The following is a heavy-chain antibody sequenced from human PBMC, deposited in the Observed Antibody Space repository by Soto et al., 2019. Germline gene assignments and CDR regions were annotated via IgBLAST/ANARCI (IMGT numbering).Heavy chain of an antibody. Sequence: ASVKVSCKASGYTFTGYYLHWVRQAPGQGLEWMGWINPNSGDTNYAQKFQGRVTLTRDRSLSTAYMELLSLMSDDTAVYYCAAQLSGVNYYHAMDVWGQGTAVTVSS. D-gene: IGHD3-10*01. CDR3: AAQLSGVNYYHAMDV. CDR1: GYTFTGYY. J-gene: IGHJ6*02. V-gene: IGHV1-2*02. CDR2: INPNSGDT.